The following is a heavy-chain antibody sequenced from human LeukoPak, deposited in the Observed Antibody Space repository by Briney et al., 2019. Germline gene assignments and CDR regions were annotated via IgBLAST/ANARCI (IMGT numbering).Heavy chain of an antibody. Sequence: PGGSLRLSCAASGFTFSDYAVGWVRQAPGGGLEWVATLSGSGAGTYYSDSVQGRFTISRDNSKRTLFLEMNSLRAEDTVFYYCAKAELGVDTFFDYWGQGTLVTVSS. D-gene: IGHD3-3*01. CDR1: GFTFSDYA. J-gene: IGHJ4*02. CDR2: LSGSGAGT. CDR3: AKAELGVDTFFDY. V-gene: IGHV3-23*01.